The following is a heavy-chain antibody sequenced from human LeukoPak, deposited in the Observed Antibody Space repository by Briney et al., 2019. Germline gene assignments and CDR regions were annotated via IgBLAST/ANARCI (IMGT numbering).Heavy chain of an antibody. V-gene: IGHV1-2*02. CDR2: INPNSGGT. CDR3: ARVQTAARRDWFDP. Sequence: ASVKVSCKASGYTFRSYGINWVRQAPGQGLEWMGWINPNSGGTIYAQKFQGRVTLTRDTSISTAYMELSRLTSDDTAVYYCARVQTAARRDWFDPWGQGTLVTVSS. CDR1: GYTFRSYG. D-gene: IGHD6-6*01. J-gene: IGHJ5*02.